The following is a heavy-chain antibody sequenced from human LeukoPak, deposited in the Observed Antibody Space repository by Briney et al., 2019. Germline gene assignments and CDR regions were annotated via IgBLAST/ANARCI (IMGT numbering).Heavy chain of an antibody. D-gene: IGHD6-6*01. J-gene: IGHJ4*01. CDR3: ARGDASMATGFNY. CDR2: IYPGDSDT. V-gene: IGHV5-51*01. CDR1: GFAFTNYW. Sequence: KRGESLKISCQTSGFAFTNYWIGWVRQMPGKGLEWMGIIYPGDSDTKYSPSFRGQVTMSADKSTSTAYLQWGSLKASDTAMYFCARGDASMATGFNYWGQGTLVTVSS.